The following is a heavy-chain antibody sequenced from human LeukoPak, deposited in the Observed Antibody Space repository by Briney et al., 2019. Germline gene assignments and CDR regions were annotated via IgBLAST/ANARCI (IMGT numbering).Heavy chain of an antibody. CDR3: ARGGGYSSSWYDY. D-gene: IGHD6-13*01. Sequence: ASVKVSCKASGYTFTCYYMHWVRQAPGQGLEWMGWINPNSGGTNYAQKFQGRVTMTRDTSISTAYMELSRLRSDDTAVYYCARGGGYSSSWYDYWGQGTLVTVSS. V-gene: IGHV1-2*02. CDR2: INPNSGGT. CDR1: GYTFTCYY. J-gene: IGHJ4*02.